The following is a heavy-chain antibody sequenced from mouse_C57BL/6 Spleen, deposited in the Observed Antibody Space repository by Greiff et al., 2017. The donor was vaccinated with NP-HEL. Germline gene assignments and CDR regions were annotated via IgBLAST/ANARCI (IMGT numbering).Heavy chain of an antibody. CDR3: TGGFAY. Sequence: VQLQQSGAELVRPGASVTLSCKASGYTFTDYEMHWVKQTPVHGLEWIGAIDPETGGTAYNQKFQGKAILTADKSSSTAYMELRSLTSEDSAVYYCTGGFAYWGQGTLVTVSA. V-gene: IGHV1-15*01. J-gene: IGHJ3*01. CDR1: GYTFTDYE. CDR2: IDPETGGT.